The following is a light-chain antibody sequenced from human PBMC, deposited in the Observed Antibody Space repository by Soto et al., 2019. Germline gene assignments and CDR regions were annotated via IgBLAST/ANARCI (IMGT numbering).Light chain of an antibody. V-gene: IGKV3-11*01. J-gene: IGKJ5*01. CDR1: QSVSSY. CDR2: DAS. CDR3: QQRSNCPLT. Sequence: EIVSTQSPATLSLSPGERATLSCRASQSVSSYLAWYQQKPGQAPRLLIYDASNRATGIPARFSGSGSGTDFTLTISSLEPEDFAVYYCQQRSNCPLTFGQGTRLEIK.